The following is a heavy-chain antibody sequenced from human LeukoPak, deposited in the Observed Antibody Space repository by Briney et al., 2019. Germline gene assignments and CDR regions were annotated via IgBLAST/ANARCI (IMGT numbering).Heavy chain of an antibody. V-gene: IGHV3-21*04. J-gene: IGHJ4*02. D-gene: IGHD3-10*01. CDR2: ISSGSTYI. Sequence: GGSLRLSCAASGFTFSSYSMNWVRQAPGKGLEWVSSISSGSTYIYYADSVKGRFTISRDNAKNSLYLQMNSLRAEDTAVYYCAKVLTMVRGVIDYFDYWGQGTLVTVSS. CDR1: GFTFSSYS. CDR3: AKVLTMVRGVIDYFDY.